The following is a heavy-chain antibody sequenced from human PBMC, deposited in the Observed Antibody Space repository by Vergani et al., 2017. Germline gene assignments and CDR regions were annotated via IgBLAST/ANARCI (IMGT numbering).Heavy chain of an antibody. CDR2: ISSSGSTI. CDR1: GFTFSDYY. V-gene: IGHV3-11*04. J-gene: IGHJ6*02. CDR3: ARPYGDHYYYYYGMDV. Sequence: VHLAESGGGFFQPGGSLRLSCAASGFTFSDYYMSWIRQAPGKGLEWVSYISSSGSTIYYADSVKGRFTISRDNAKNSLYLQMNSLRAEDTAVYYCARPYGDHYYYYYGMDVWGQGTTVTVSS. D-gene: IGHD4-17*01.